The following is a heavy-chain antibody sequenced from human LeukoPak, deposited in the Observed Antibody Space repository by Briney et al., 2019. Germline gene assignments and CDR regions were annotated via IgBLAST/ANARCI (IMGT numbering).Heavy chain of an antibody. D-gene: IGHD6-19*01. Sequence: PSETLSLTCTVSGGSISSDLYYWTWIRQPAGKGLEWIGRIYSNGWTDYNPPLKSRVTMSLDTSKNQFSLRLGLVTAADTAFYYCARGSGWNSFDPWGQGTLVTVSS. V-gene: IGHV4-61*02. CDR1: GGSISSDLYY. CDR3: ARGSGWNSFDP. CDR2: IYSNGWT. J-gene: IGHJ5*02.